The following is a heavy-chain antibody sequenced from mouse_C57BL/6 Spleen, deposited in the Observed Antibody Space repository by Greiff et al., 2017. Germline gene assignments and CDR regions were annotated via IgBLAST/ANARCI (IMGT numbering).Heavy chain of an antibody. CDR1: GYTFTNYW. Sequence: VQLQQSGAELVRPGTSVKMSCKASGYTFTNYWIGWAKQRPGHGLEWIGDIYPGGGYTNYNEKFKGKATLTSDKSSSTAYMQFSSLTSEDSAIYYCARSELRYYFDYWGQGTTLTVSS. V-gene: IGHV1-63*01. J-gene: IGHJ2*01. D-gene: IGHD1-1*01. CDR2: IYPGGGYT. CDR3: ARSELRYYFDY.